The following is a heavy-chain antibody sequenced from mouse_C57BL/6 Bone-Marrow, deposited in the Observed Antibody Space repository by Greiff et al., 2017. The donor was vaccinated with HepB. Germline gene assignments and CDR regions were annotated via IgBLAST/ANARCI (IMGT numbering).Heavy chain of an antibody. J-gene: IGHJ2*01. CDR3: ARITTGGGGDD. V-gene: IGHV1-52*01. CDR2: IDPSDSET. D-gene: IGHD1-1*01. Sequence: QVQLQQPGAELVRPGSSVKLSCKASGYTFTSYWMHWVKQRPIQGLEWIGNIDPSDSETHYNQKFKDKATLTVDKSSSTAYMQLSSLTSEDSAVYYCARITTGGGGDDWGKGTTLTVSS. CDR1: GYTFTSYW.